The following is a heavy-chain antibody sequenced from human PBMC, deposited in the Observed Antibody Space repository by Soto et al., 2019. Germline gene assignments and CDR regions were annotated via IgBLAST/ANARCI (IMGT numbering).Heavy chain of an antibody. J-gene: IGHJ4*02. CDR2: IYHSGST. D-gene: IGHD5-12*01. CDR3: AAGGGLPRYY. CDR1: GGSISSGGYS. V-gene: IGHV4-30-2*01. Sequence: QLQLQESGSGLVKPSQTLSLTCAVSGGSISSGGYSWSWIRQPQGKGLEWIGYIYHSGSTYYNPSLKCRVTISVDRSMNQFSLKLSSVTAADTAVYYCAAGGGLPRYYWGQGTLVTVSS.